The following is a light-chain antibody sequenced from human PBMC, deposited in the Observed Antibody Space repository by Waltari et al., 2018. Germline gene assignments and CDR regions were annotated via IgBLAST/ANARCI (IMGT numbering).Light chain of an antibody. Sequence: DIVMTQSPDSLAVSLGERATITCKSSQTVLYSSTNKNYLAWYQQKPGQAPRLLIYDASNRATGIPARFSGSGSGTDFTLTISSLEPEDFAVYYCQQRSNWPPTFGQGTRLEIK. CDR3: QQRSNWPPT. V-gene: IGKV3-11*01. J-gene: IGKJ5*01. CDR2: DAS. CDR1: QTVLYSSTNKNY.